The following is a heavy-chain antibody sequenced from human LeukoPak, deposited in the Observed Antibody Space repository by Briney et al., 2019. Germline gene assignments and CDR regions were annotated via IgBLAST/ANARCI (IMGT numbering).Heavy chain of an antibody. CDR3: AKGQELDDGVFDS. CDR2: IRGNVDTT. J-gene: IGHJ4*02. D-gene: IGHD4-17*01. CDR1: GFTFSTHA. Sequence: GGSLRLSCAASGFTFSTHAMTWVRQTPAKGLEWVSTIRGNVDTTHYADSVKGRFTISRDNSKNTLYLQMNSLRAEDTAIYYCAKGQELDDGVFDSWGQGALVTVSS. V-gene: IGHV3-23*01.